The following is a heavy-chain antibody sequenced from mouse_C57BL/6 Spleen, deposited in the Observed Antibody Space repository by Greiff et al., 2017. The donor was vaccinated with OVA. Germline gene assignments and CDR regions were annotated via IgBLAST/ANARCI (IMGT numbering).Heavy chain of an antibody. CDR3: ARKYYYGSEDYFDD. CDR1: GYTFTSYW. CDR2: IDPSDSYT. D-gene: IGHD1-1*01. J-gene: IGHJ2*01. V-gene: IGHV1-50*01. Sequence: QVQLQQPGAELVKPGASVKLSCKASGYTFTSYWMQWVKQRPGQGLEWIGEIDPSDSYTNYNQKFKGKATLTVDTSSSTAYMQLSSLTSEDSAVYYCARKYYYGSEDYFDDWGQGTTLTVSS.